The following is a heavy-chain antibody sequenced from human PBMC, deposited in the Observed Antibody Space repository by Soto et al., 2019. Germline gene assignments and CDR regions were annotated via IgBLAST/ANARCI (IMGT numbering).Heavy chain of an antibody. CDR1: GGSFSGYY. CDR2: INHSGST. CDR3: AKSRRLNYDFWSGYRGTPRINWFDP. D-gene: IGHD3-3*01. J-gene: IGHJ5*02. V-gene: IGHV4-34*01. Sequence: KPSETLSLTCAVYGGSFSGYYWSWIRQPPGKGLEWIGEINHSGSTNYNPSLKSRVTISVDTSKNQFSLKLSSVTAADTAVYYCAKSRRLNYDFWSGYRGTPRINWFDPWGQGTLVTVSS.